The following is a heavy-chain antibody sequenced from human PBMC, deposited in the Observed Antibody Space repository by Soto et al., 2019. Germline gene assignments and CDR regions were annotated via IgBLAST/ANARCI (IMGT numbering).Heavy chain of an antibody. CDR1: GFTFSSYG. D-gene: IGHD2-21*02. CDR2: IWYDGSNK. V-gene: IGHV3-33*01. CDR3: ARDPLGDYYFDY. J-gene: IGHJ4*02. Sequence: PGGSLRLSCAASGFTFSSYGMHWVRQAPGKRLECVAVIWYDGSNKYYADSVKGRFTISRDNSKNTLYLQMNSLRAEDTAVYYCARDPLGDYYFDYWGQGTLVTVSS.